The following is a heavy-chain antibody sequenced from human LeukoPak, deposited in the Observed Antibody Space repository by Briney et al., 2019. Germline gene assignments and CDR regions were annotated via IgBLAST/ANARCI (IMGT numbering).Heavy chain of an antibody. Sequence: SETLSLTCTVSGGSSSKYYGSWIRQPPGKGLEWIGYIYYSGSTNYNPPLKSRVTISVETSQKHFSLKLSSVPAADTAVYYCVRGYYSNYVAYWGQGTLVTVSS. CDR1: GGSSSKYY. J-gene: IGHJ4*02. CDR3: VRGYYSNYVAY. CDR2: IYYSGST. D-gene: IGHD4-11*01. V-gene: IGHV4-59*01.